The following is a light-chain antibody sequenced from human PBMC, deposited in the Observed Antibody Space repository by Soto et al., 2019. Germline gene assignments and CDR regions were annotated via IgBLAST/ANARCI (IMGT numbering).Light chain of an antibody. CDR2: DVN. V-gene: IGLV2-8*01. Sequence: QSALTQAPSASGSPGQSGTISCTGTSSDVGRYNFVSWYQHHPGKAPKLLIYDVNKRPSGAPDRFSGSKSGNTASLTVSGLQAEDEADYYCDSYAGSNNHVFGTGTKVTVL. J-gene: IGLJ1*01. CDR1: SSDVGRYNF. CDR3: DSYAGSNNHV.